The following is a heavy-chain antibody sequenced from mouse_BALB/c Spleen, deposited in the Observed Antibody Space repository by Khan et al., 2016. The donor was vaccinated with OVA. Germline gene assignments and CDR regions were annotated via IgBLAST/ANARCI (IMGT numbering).Heavy chain of an antibody. CDR3: ARGGLAYARDY. V-gene: IGHV14-3*02. J-gene: IGHJ4*01. CDR2: IDPANGNV. Sequence: VQLQQSGTEVVKPGASVKLSCTVSGFNIKDTYMHWVKQRPEQGLEWIGRIDPANGNVKYDPKFQDKATITADTSSHTAYLQLSSLPSADTAIYYCARGGLAYARDYWGQGTSVTVSS. CDR1: GFNIKDTY.